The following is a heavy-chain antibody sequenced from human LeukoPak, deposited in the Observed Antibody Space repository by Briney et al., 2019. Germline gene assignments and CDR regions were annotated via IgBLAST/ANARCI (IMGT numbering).Heavy chain of an antibody. J-gene: IGHJ6*04. CDR2: ISYDGSNK. Sequence: GRSLRLSCAASGFTFSSYVHWVRQAPGKGLEWVAVISYDGSNKYYAGSVKGRFTISRDNSKNTLYLQMNSLRAEDTAVYYCARRQRLLWFGELLRDDYYGMDVWGKGTTVTVSS. V-gene: IGHV3-30*04. D-gene: IGHD3-10*01. CDR1: GFTFSSY. CDR3: ARRQRLLWFGELLRDDYYGMDV.